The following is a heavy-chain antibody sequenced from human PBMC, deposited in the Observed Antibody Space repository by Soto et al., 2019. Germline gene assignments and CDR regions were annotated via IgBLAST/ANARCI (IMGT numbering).Heavy chain of an antibody. Sequence: PSETLSLTCTVSGGSIRSSTYQWGWIRQPPGRGLEWIGSAYYSESTYYNPSLKSRVAVSVDTSKNQFSLKVTSVTAADTAVYYCARRRNWKVDYWGQGTLVT. J-gene: IGHJ4*02. CDR3: ARRRNWKVDY. CDR2: AYYSEST. V-gene: IGHV4-39*01. CDR1: GGSIRSSTYQ. D-gene: IGHD1-1*01.